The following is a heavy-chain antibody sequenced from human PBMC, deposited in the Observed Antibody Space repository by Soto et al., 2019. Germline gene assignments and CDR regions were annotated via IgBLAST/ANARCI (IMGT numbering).Heavy chain of an antibody. V-gene: IGHV4-39*01. J-gene: IGHJ4*02. CDR3: AGFVVPASRNSDFDY. CDR1: GISVSTSDYY. CDR2: IYYSGST. D-gene: IGHD2-15*01. Sequence: SETLSLTCTVSGISVSTSDYYWGWVRQPPGKGLDWIGNIYYSGSTFYNPSLRSRVTLSVDTSKYQFSLRLDSVTAADTAVYFCAGFVVPASRNSDFDYWGQGTLVTVSS.